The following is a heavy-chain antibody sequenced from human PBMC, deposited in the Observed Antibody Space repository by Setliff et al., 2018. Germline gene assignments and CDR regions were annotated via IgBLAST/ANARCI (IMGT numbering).Heavy chain of an antibody. CDR3: ARVDFTMIQGVIGH. CDR2: VYYSGYT. D-gene: IGHD3-10*01. J-gene: IGHJ1*01. V-gene: IGHV4-39*07. Sequence: PSETLSLTCTVSGGSVSSASHYWGWIRQAPGKGMEWIGSVYYSGYTYYKPSPQSRVTMSVDTSKNQFSLKLTSVTAADTAVYYCARVDFTMIQGVIGHWGQGTLVTVS. CDR1: GGSVSSASHY.